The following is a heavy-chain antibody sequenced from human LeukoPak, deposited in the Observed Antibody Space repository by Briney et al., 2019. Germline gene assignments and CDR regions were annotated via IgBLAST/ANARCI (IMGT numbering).Heavy chain of an antibody. CDR1: GYTFTSYG. D-gene: IGHD3-22*01. Sequence: GASVKVSCKASGYTFTSYGISWVRQAPGQGLQWMGWISTYDGNTNYAQKLQGRVTMTTDTSTSTAYMGLRSLRSDDTAVYYCARDAAREIVVVIRSPYYWGQGTLVTVSS. V-gene: IGHV1-18*01. CDR2: ISTYDGNT. CDR3: ARDAAREIVVVIRSPYY. J-gene: IGHJ4*02.